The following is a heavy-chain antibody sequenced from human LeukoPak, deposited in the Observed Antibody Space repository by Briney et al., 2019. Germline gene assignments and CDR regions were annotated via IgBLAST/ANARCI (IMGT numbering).Heavy chain of an antibody. CDR2: IYSGGST. CDR3: ATDFSSGWYFDD. J-gene: IGHJ4*02. V-gene: IGHV3-66*02. Sequence: GGSLRLSCAASGFTFSSNYMSCVREAPGKGLEWGSAIYSGGSTYYSDSAKGRFTISRDKSKNTIYLQMNSLRAEDTAVYYCATDFSSGWYFDDWGQGTLVTVSS. D-gene: IGHD6-19*01. CDR1: GFTFSSNY.